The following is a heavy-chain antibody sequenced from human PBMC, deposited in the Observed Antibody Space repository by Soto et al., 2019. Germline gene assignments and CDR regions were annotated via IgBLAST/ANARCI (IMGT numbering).Heavy chain of an antibody. Sequence: ASVKVSCKASGYTFTSYGISWVRQAPGQGLEWMGWISAYNGNTNYAQKLQGRVTMTTDTSTSTAYMELRSLRSDDTAVYYCARHLTYSGYDTFDYWGQGTLVTVSS. J-gene: IGHJ4*02. CDR1: GYTFTSYG. CDR3: ARHLTYSGYDTFDY. V-gene: IGHV1-18*04. CDR2: ISAYNGNT. D-gene: IGHD5-12*01.